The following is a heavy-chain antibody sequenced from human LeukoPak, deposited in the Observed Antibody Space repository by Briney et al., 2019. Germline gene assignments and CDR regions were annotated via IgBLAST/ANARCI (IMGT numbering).Heavy chain of an antibody. D-gene: IGHD3-22*01. CDR2: IYYSGST. CDR3: ARDSMGYYYDSSGYYDY. V-gene: IGHV4-59*01. J-gene: IGHJ4*02. CDR1: GGSISSYY. Sequence: PSETLSLTCTVSGGSISSYYWSWIRQPPGKGLEWVGYIYYSGSTNYNPSLKSRVTISVDTSKNQFSLKLSSVTAADTAVYYCARDSMGYYYDSSGYYDYWGQGTLVTVSS.